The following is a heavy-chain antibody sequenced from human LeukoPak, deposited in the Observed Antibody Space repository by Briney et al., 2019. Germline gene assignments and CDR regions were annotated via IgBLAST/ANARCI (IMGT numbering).Heavy chain of an antibody. J-gene: IGHJ4*02. D-gene: IGHD1-7*01. CDR1: GFTFTDSA. CDR2: ISSSGGDT. CDR3: AKGGNYAPLDY. Sequence: PGGSLRLSRAGSGFTFTDSAMTWVRHAPGKGLEWGSAISSSGGDTIYTDSVKDRFTISRDNSKNTLYLQMNSLRAEDTAIYYCAKGGNYAPLDYWGQGTLVTVSS. V-gene: IGHV3-23*01.